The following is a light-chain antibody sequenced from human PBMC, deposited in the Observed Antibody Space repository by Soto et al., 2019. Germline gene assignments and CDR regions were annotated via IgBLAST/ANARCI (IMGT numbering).Light chain of an antibody. CDR3: QQYVSSVT. J-gene: IGKJ1*01. V-gene: IGKV3-20*01. Sequence: DIVLTQSPGSLSLSPGESATLSCRASQSVDSSFFAWYQQKPGQAPRLLIYGASKRATGTPDRFSGSGSGTDFTLTITRLEPEDFAVYYCQQYVSSVTFGQGTKVEIK. CDR2: GAS. CDR1: QSVDSSF.